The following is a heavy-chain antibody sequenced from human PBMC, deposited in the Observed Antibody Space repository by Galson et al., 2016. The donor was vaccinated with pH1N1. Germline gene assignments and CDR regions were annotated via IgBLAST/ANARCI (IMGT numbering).Heavy chain of an antibody. CDR3: AREWGIGAAGPLDS. Sequence: SLRLSCAASGFTLSDYYMNWIRETPERGLEWLSSIGSSGDVAYADSVKGRLTISRDNAQNSLLLQMDSLRVDDTALYYCAREWGIGAAGPLDSWGQGALVIVSS. D-gene: IGHD6-13*01. V-gene: IGHV3-11*01. CDR1: GFTLSDYY. CDR2: IGSSGDV. J-gene: IGHJ4*02.